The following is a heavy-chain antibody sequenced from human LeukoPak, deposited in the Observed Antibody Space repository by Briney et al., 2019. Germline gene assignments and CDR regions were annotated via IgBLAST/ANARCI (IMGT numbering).Heavy chain of an antibody. J-gene: IGHJ5*02. D-gene: IGHD6-6*01. CDR2: IYHSGNT. V-gene: IGHV4-59*01. CDR1: GGSISSYY. Sequence: PSETLSLTCTVSGGSISSYYWTWIRQPPGKGLEWIGYIYHSGNTNYNPSLKSRVTISVDTSKNQFSLKVSSATAADTAVYYCARHSSSSRGWFDPWGQGTLVTVSS. CDR3: ARHSSSSRGWFDP.